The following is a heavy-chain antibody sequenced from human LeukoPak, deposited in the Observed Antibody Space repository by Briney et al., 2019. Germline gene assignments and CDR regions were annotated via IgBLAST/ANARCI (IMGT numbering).Heavy chain of an antibody. Sequence: SETLSLTCAVYGGSFSGYYWSWIRQPPGKGLAWIGSIYYSGSTYYNPSLKSRVTISLDTSNNQFSLRLSSVTAADTAVYYCARIGYCSGTSCFLWFDPWGQGTLVTVSS. CDR1: GGSFSGYY. V-gene: IGHV4-34*01. J-gene: IGHJ5*02. CDR2: IYYSGST. D-gene: IGHD2-2*01. CDR3: ARIGYCSGTSCFLWFDP.